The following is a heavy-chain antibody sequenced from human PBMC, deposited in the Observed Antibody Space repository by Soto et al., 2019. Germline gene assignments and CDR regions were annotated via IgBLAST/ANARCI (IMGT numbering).Heavy chain of an antibody. J-gene: IGHJ5*02. CDR1: AFTFSRFA. D-gene: IGHD3-10*01. CDR3: AKGLSGSGAYQWFDP. V-gene: IGHV3-23*01. Sequence: EVQLLESGGGLVQPGGSLRLSCVASAFTFSRFAMSWVRPTPGKGQEWVSAISGSGDKTFYADSVKGRFTISRDNSKNTLYLQMNSLRVEDTAVYYCAKGLSGSGAYQWFDPWGQGTLVTVSS. CDR2: ISGSGDKT.